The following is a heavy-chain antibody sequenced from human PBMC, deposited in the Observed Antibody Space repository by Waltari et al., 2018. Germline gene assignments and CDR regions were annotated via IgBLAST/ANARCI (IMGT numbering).Heavy chain of an antibody. D-gene: IGHD2-15*01. V-gene: IGHV4-4*02. CDR2: IYHSGST. CDR1: GGSISSSNW. Sequence: QVQLQESGPGLVKPSGTLSLTCAVSGGSISSSNWWSWVRQPPGKVREWIGEIYHSGSTNYNPSLKSRVTISVDKSKNQFSLKLSSVTAADTAVYYCARGTPDIVVVVAATTGAFDIWGQGTMVTVSS. CDR3: ARGTPDIVVVVAATTGAFDI. J-gene: IGHJ3*02.